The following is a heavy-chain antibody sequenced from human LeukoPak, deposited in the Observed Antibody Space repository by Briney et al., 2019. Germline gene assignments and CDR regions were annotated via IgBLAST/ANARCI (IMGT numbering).Heavy chain of an antibody. D-gene: IGHD3-3*01. CDR1: GGSFSGYY. CDR2: INHSGST. CDR3: ARGYYDFWSGYYTNFDY. Sequence: PSETLSLTCDVHGGSFSGYYWSWIRQPPGKGLEWIGDINHSGSTNYNPSLKSRVTISVDTSKNQFSLKLSSVTAADTAVYYCARGYYDFWSGYYTNFDYWGQGTLVTVSS. J-gene: IGHJ4*02. V-gene: IGHV4-34*01.